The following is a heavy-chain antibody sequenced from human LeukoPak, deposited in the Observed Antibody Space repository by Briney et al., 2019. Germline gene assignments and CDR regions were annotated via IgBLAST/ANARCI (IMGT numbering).Heavy chain of an antibody. CDR1: GFSFKTYA. D-gene: IGHD6-13*01. CDR3: ANPPMATAGLSDY. Sequence: GGSLRLSCAASGFSFKTYAMSWVRQVPGKGLEWVSSILPSGGTTYYADSVKGRFTISRDNSKNMLFLQMTSLRAEDTAVYYCANPPMATAGLSDYWSQGTLVTVSS. CDR2: ILPSGGTT. V-gene: IGHV3-23*05. J-gene: IGHJ4*02.